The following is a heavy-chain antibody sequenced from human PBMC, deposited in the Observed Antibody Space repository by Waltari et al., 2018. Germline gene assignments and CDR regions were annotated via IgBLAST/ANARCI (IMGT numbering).Heavy chain of an antibody. Sequence: QAQLAQSGAEVKKPGASVKVSCKASAYTFSTDGITWVRQVPGQGLEWMGWISAHNGNTNHAQKFQDRVTLTTDTSTHTAYMEMRSLTTDDTAVYYCATSVGGNMEFDNWGQGTLVTVSS. CDR3: ATSVGGNMEFDN. D-gene: IGHD6-19*01. V-gene: IGHV1-18*01. CDR1: AYTFSTDG. J-gene: IGHJ1*01. CDR2: ISAHNGNT.